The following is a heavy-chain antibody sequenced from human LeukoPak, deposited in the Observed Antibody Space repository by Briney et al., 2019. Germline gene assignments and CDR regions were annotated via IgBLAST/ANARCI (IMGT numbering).Heavy chain of an antibody. Sequence: GGSLRLSCVASGFTFSSYWMHWVRQAPGKGLVWVSRINSDGSSTKCADSVKGRFTISRDNAKNTLYLQMNSLRAEDTAVYYCAREPARPLSYYYDSSGDAFDIWGQGTMVTVSS. CDR2: INSDGSST. V-gene: IGHV3-74*03. CDR1: GFTFSSYW. J-gene: IGHJ3*02. CDR3: AREPARPLSYYYDSSGDAFDI. D-gene: IGHD3-22*01.